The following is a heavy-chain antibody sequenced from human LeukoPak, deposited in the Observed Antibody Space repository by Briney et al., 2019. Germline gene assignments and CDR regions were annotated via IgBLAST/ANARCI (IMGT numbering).Heavy chain of an antibody. Sequence: ASVKVSCTASGYTFTSYYMHWVRQAPGQGLEWMGIINPSGGSTSYAQKFQGRVTMTRDTSTSTVYMELSSLRSEDTAVYYCARANRRAVAYLPYYYYGMDVWGQGTTVTVSS. CDR2: INPSGGST. V-gene: IGHV1-46*01. D-gene: IGHD6-19*01. J-gene: IGHJ6*02. CDR1: GYTFTSYY. CDR3: ARANRRAVAYLPYYYYGMDV.